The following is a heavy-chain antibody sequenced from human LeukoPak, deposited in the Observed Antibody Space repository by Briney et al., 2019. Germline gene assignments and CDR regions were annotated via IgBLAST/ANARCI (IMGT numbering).Heavy chain of an antibody. CDR3: ARVRKYSSGWYDAFDI. Sequence: GGSLRLSCAASGFTFSSYAMSWIRQAPGQGLEWVSYISSSSSYTNYADSVKGRFTISRDNAKNSLYLQMNSLRAEDTAVYYCARVRKYSSGWYDAFDIWGQGTMVTVSS. J-gene: IGHJ3*02. D-gene: IGHD6-19*01. CDR2: ISSSSSYT. V-gene: IGHV3-11*05. CDR1: GFTFSSYA.